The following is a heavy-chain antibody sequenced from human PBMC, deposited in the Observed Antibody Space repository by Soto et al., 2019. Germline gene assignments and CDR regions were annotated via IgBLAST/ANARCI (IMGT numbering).Heavy chain of an antibody. CDR2: INPSGGSA. V-gene: IGHV1-46*01. J-gene: IGHJ2*01. CDR1: GYTFTNSY. D-gene: IGHD2-15*01. CDR3: ATDIGSCRGGSCTYDWYFDL. Sequence: QVQLVQSGAEVRKPGASVKVSCKASGYTFTNSYMHWVRQAPGQGLEWMGIINPSGGSANYAQRFRGRVTMTRATSKSTVYMELSSLKSEDTAVYYCATDIGSCRGGSCTYDWYFDLWGRGTLVTVSS.